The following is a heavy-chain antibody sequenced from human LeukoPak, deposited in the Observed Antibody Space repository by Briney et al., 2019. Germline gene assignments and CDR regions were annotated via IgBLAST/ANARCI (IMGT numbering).Heavy chain of an antibody. CDR2: IKHDGSEK. CDR3: ARAARGVASFDS. D-gene: IGHD3-10*01. V-gene: IGHV3-7*01. CDR1: GFTFSSYW. J-gene: IGHJ4*02. Sequence: GGSLRLSCAASGFTFSSYWMSWVRQAPGKGLEWVANIKHDGSEKYYVDSVKGRFTISRDDAKGSLYLQMNSLRAEDTAVYYCARAARGVASFDSWGQGTLVTVSS.